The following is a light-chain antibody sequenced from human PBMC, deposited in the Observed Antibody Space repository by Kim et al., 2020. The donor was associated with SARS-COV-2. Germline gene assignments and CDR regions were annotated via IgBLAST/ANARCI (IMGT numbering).Light chain of an antibody. CDR2: AAS. CDR3: QNYNTAPWT. CDR1: EDISYY. J-gene: IGKJ1*01. V-gene: IGKV1-27*01. Sequence: ASVGDRVTISCQATEDISYYLVWYQQNPEKVPTPLMFAASTLHSGVPSRFIGIRSGTDFTLTISSRQPDDAATYYCQNYNTAPWTFGQGTKVDIK.